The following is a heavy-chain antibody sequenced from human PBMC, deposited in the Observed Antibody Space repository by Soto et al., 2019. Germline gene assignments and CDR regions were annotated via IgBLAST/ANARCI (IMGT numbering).Heavy chain of an antibody. D-gene: IGHD3-10*01. Sequence: GGSLRLSCSGSGFTFSTFDIHWVRQAPGKGLEWVSDIGTLSDTFYAASVQGRFTISRQNAKNSVYLQMNSLRAGDTAFYYCARGRSFSYDSTPPPMFDPWGQGTLVTVSS. CDR3: ARGRSFSYDSTPPPMFDP. CDR2: IGTLSDT. V-gene: IGHV3-13*01. CDR1: GFTFSTFD. J-gene: IGHJ5*02.